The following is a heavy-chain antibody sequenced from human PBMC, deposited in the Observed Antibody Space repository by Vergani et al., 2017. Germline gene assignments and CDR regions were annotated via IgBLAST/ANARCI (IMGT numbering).Heavy chain of an antibody. J-gene: IGHJ4*02. V-gene: IGHV2-5*01. CDR1: GFSLSTSGVG. Sequence: QITLKESGPTLVKPTQTLTLTCTFSGFSLSTSGVGVGWIRQPPGKALEWLALIYWNDDKRYSPSLKSRLTITKDTSKNQVVLTMTNMDPVDTATYYCAHHLGYYDFWSGYYKGRGYFDYWGQGTLVTVSS. CDR2: IYWNDDK. CDR3: AHHLGYYDFWSGYYKGRGYFDY. D-gene: IGHD3-3*01.